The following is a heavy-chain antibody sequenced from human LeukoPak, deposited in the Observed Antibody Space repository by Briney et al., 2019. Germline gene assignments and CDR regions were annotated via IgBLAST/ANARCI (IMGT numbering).Heavy chain of an antibody. CDR3: AREGGDYGDYGTTS. CDR1: GSTFRSHT. V-gene: IGHV3-48*01. CDR2: ISNTGSVI. J-gene: IGHJ4*02. D-gene: IGHD4-17*01. Sequence: GGSLRLSCAASGSTFRSHTMNWVRQAPGKGLEWISYISNTGSVIYYADSVKGRFTISRDNSKNTLYLQMNSLRAEDTAVYYCAREGGDYGDYGTTSWGQGTLVTVSS.